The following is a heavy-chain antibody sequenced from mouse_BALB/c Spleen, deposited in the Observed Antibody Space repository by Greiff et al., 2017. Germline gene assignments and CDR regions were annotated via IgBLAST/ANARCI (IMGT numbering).Heavy chain of an antibody. J-gene: IGHJ3*01. CDR2: IWRGGST. CDR1: GFSLTSYG. CDR3: AKNSIYYDYDALFAY. V-gene: IGHV2-5-1*01. Sequence: VKLVESGPSLVQPSQSLSITCTVSGFSLTSYGVHWVRQSPGKGLEWLGVIWRGGSTDYNAAFMSRLSITKDNSKSQVFFKMNSLQADDTAIYYCAKNSIYYDYDALFAYWGQGTLVTVSA. D-gene: IGHD2-4*01.